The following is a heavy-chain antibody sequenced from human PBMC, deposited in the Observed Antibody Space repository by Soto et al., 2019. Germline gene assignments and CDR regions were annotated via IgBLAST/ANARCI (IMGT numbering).Heavy chain of an antibody. V-gene: IGHV3-48*02. CDR3: AREPSVVYYYSGMDV. CDR2: ISSSSSTI. Sequence: GGSLRLSCAASGFTFSSYSMNWVRQAPGKGLEWVSYISSSSSTIYYADSVKGRFTISRDNAKNSLYLQMNSLRDEDTAVYYCAREPSVVYYYSGMDVWGQGTTVTVSS. J-gene: IGHJ6*02. CDR1: GFTFSSYS.